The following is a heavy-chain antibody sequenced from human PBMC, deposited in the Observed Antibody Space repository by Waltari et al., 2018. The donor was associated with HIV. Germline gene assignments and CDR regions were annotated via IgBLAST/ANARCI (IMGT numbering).Heavy chain of an antibody. CDR1: GGSIGSYY. CDR2: IHYSGST. J-gene: IGHJ3*02. CDR3: ARWATYYDGFDI. V-gene: IGHV4-59*01. D-gene: IGHD3-22*01. Sequence: QVQLQESGPGLAKPSETLSLTCTVSGGSIGSYYWSWIRRPPGKGLEWIGYIHYSGSTKFNPSLKSRVSTSVDTSNNQFSLRLTSVTPADTAMYYCARWATYYDGFDIWGQGTMVTVSS.